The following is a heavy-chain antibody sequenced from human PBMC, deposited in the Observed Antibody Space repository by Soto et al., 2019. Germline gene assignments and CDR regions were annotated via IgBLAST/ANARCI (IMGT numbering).Heavy chain of an antibody. D-gene: IGHD3-3*01. Sequence: GGSLRLSCAASGFTFSSYVMSWVRQAPGKGLEWVSAISGSGGSTYYADSVKGRFTISRDNSKNTLYLQMNSLRAEDTAVYYCAKARTPYYDFWSGYSSWYFDYWGQGTLVTVSS. V-gene: IGHV3-23*01. CDR3: AKARTPYYDFWSGYSSWYFDY. CDR1: GFTFSSYV. CDR2: ISGSGGST. J-gene: IGHJ4*02.